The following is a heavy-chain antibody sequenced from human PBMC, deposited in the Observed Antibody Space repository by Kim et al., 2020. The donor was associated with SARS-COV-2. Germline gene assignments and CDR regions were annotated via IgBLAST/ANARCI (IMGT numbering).Heavy chain of an antibody. Sequence: GGSLRLSCSASGFTFSSYAMHWVRQAPGKGLEYVSAISSNGGSTYYADSVKGRFTISRDNSKNTLYLQMSSLRAEDTAVYYCVKAVLVRGVIGNDPDYWGQGTLVTVSS. J-gene: IGHJ4*02. CDR2: ISSNGGST. CDR3: VKAVLVRGVIGNDPDY. V-gene: IGHV3-64D*06. D-gene: IGHD3-10*01. CDR1: GFTFSSYA.